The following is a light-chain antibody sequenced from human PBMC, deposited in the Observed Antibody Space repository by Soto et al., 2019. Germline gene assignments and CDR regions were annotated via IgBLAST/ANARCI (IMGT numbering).Light chain of an antibody. Sequence: DIQMTQSPSTLSASVGDRVTITCRASQSINDWLAWYQQKPWKAPKLLIYDVSSLKSGVPSRFSGSGSGTDFTLTISTLQPDDFATYYCQHEGTFGQGTKVEIK. V-gene: IGKV1-5*01. CDR1: QSINDW. CDR2: DVS. CDR3: QHEGT. J-gene: IGKJ1*01.